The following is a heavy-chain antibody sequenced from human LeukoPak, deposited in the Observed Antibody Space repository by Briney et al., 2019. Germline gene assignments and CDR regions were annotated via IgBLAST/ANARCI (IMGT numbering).Heavy chain of an antibody. J-gene: IGHJ4*02. V-gene: IGHV3-21*01. CDR1: GFTVSRYN. D-gene: IGHD3-16*01. CDR3: ARDPEGFGATYFDY. Sequence: PRGSLRLSRLASGFTVSRYNMNWVRQAPGKGLEWASSISRSASNIYYADSVKGRFTISRDNAKNSFYLQMNSLRAEDTAVFYCARDPEGFGATYFDYWGQGTLVTVSS. CDR2: ISRSASNI.